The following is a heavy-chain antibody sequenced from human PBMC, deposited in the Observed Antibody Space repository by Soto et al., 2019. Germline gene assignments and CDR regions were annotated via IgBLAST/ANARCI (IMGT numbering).Heavy chain of an antibody. V-gene: IGHV1-18*01. J-gene: IGHJ6*02. CDR3: ARYSSGWYEGGMDV. CDR1: GYTFTSYG. D-gene: IGHD6-19*01. CDR2: ISAYNANT. Sequence: ASVKVSCKASGYTFTSYGISWVRQAPGQGLEWMGWISAYNANTNYAQKLQGRVTMTTDTSTSTAYMELRSLRSDDTAVYYCARYSSGWYEGGMDVWGQGTTVTVSS.